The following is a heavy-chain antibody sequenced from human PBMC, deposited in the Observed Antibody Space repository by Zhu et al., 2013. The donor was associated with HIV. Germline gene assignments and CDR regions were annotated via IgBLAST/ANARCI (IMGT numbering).Heavy chain of an antibody. J-gene: IGHJ5*02. V-gene: IGHV4-38-2*02. Sequence: QVQLQESGPGLVKPSETLSLTCAVSGYSISSGYYWGWIRQPPGKGLEWIGSIYHSGSTYYNPSLKSRVTISVDTSKNQFSLKLSSVTAADTAVYYCAREEWEPPKRGFDPWGQGTLVTVSS. D-gene: IGHD1-26*01. CDR2: IYHSGST. CDR1: GYSISSGYY. CDR3: AREEWEPPKRGFDP.